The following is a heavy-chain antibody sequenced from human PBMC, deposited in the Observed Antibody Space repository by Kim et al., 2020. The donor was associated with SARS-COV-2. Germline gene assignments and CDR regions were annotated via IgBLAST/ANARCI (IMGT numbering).Heavy chain of an antibody. J-gene: IGHJ4*02. D-gene: IGHD6-19*01. V-gene: IGHV3-33*06. CDR1: GFTFSSYG. CDR3: AKDQAKAVAGTRYYFDY. Sequence: GGSLRLSCAASGFTFSSYGMHWVRQAPGKGLEWVAVIWYDGSNKYYADSVKGRFTISRDNSKNTLYLQMNSLRAEDTAVYYCAKDQAKAVAGTRYYFDYWGQGNLVTVSS. CDR2: IWYDGSNK.